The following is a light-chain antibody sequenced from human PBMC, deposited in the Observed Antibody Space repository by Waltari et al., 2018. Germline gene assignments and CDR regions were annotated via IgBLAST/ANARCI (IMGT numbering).Light chain of an antibody. V-gene: IGKV2-30*01. CDR3: MQGTHWPRT. Sequence: DVVVTQSPLSLPVTLGQPASISCRSSQSVVSSDGNTYLSWFLQRPGQSPRRLIYKVSTRDSGVPDRFSGSGACTDFTLKISRVEAEDVGIYYCMQGTHWPRTFGPGTKLEIK. J-gene: IGKJ2*01. CDR1: QSVVSSDGNTY. CDR2: KVS.